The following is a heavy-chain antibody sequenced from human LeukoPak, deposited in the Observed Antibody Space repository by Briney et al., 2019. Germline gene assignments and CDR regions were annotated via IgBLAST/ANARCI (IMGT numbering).Heavy chain of an antibody. D-gene: IGHD3-22*01. CDR2: IHPNSGVT. CDR1: GYTFTDYY. CDR3: ARGGYYNTSGYHYVQGFDP. J-gene: IGHJ5*02. V-gene: IGHV1-2*02. Sequence: GASVKVSCKASGYTFTDYYIHWVRQAPGQGFEWMGWIHPNSGVTNSAQKLQGRVTMTRDTSITTVNMELNRLRSDDTAVYYCARGGYYNTSGYHYVQGFDPWGQGTLVTVSS.